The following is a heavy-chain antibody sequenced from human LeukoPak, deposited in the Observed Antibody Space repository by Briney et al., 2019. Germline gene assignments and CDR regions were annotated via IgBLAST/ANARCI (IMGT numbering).Heavy chain of an antibody. CDR2: IYHSGST. CDR3: ALVRGVIIVDY. Sequence: SETLSLTCAVSGYSISSGYYWGWIRQPPGKGLEWIGSIYHSGSTYYNPSLKSRVTISVDTSKNQFSLKLSSVTAADTAVYYCALVRGVIIVDYWGQGALVTVSS. J-gene: IGHJ4*02. D-gene: IGHD3-10*01. V-gene: IGHV4-38-2*01. CDR1: GYSISSGYY.